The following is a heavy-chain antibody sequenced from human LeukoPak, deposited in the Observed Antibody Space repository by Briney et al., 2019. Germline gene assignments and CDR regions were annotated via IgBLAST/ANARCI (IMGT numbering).Heavy chain of an antibody. D-gene: IGHD3-22*01. V-gene: IGHV3-74*01. CDR3: ARDPDLSGYSFSDY. Sequence: PGGSLRLSCAASGFTLSSYWMHWVRQAPGKGLAWVSRIKTDGSRTSYAESVKGRFTISRDNAKNTLYLQMNSLRAEDMAVYYCARDPDLSGYSFSDYWGQGTLVTVSS. CDR2: IKTDGSRT. J-gene: IGHJ4*02. CDR1: GFTLSSYW.